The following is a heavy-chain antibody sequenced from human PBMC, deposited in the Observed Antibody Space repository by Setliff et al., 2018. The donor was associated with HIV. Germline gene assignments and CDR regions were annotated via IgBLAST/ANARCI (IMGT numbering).Heavy chain of an antibody. CDR1: GSGFTFSSYS. J-gene: IGHJ4*02. V-gene: IGHV3-48*01. CDR2: ISSTSSTI. CDR3: TKDYHVAATDY. Sequence: GGSLRLSCAASGSGFTFSSYSMNWVRRAPGKGLEWVSYISSTSSTIYYANSVKGRFTISRDDAKNSLYLQMNSLRPEDTALYYCTKDYHVAATDYWGQGTLVTVSS. D-gene: IGHD6-13*01.